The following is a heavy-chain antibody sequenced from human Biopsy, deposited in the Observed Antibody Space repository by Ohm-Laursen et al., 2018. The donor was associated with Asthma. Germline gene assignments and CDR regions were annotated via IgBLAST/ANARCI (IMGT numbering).Heavy chain of an antibody. CDR2: LNPVNGST. Sequence: ASVKVSCKASGYTFTSNAIHWMRQGPGQSLEWMAWLNPVNGSTKYSQQFQGRVTITRDTSASTAYMELRSLTSEDTAVFYCVREVGATRYDPWGQGTLVTVSS. J-gene: IGHJ5*02. CDR3: VREVGATRYDP. D-gene: IGHD1-26*01. V-gene: IGHV1-3*01. CDR1: GYTFTSNA.